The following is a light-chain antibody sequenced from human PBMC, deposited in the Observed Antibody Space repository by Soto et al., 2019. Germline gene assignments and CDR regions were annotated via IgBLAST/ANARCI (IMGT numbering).Light chain of an antibody. CDR3: HQRQRWPRT. J-gene: IGKJ1*01. Sequence: EIVLTQSPATLSAFPGDRVTLSCRASQALNTRLAWYQHKPGQAPRLLIYLTSNRAAGVPARFSAWGSETDFTLTISDVEPEDFAVYYCHQRQRWPRTLGQRTKVDIK. CDR1: QALNTR. V-gene: IGKV3-11*01. CDR2: LTS.